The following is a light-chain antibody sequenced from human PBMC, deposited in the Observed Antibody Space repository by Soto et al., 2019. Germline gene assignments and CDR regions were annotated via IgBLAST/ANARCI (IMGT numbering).Light chain of an antibody. CDR1: QSVSSSY. J-gene: IGKJ4*01. CDR2: RAS. CDR3: QQYGSSPLT. Sequence: EIVLTQSPGTLSLSPGERATLSCRASQSVSSSYLAWYQQKPGQAPRLLIYRASGRATGIPDRFCGSGSGTDFTLTISRLEPEDFAVYYCQQYGSSPLTFGGGTKVDIK. V-gene: IGKV3-20*01.